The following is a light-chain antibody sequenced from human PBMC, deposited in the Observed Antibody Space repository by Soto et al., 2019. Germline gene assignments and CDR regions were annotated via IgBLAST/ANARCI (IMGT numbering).Light chain of an antibody. V-gene: IGKV1-27*01. CDR2: AAS. CDR3: QKYDRAPFT. CDR1: QDIRNY. Sequence: DIQMTQSPSSLSVSVGDRVTITCRASQDIRNYLAWYQQKPGKVPKLLIYAASTLQSGVPSRFSGSGSGTDFTLTINSRQPEDIATYYCQKYDRAPFTFGPGTKVDFK. J-gene: IGKJ3*01.